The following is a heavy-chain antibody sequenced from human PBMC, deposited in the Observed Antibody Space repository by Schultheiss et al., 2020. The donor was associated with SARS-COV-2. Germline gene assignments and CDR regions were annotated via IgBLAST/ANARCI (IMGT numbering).Heavy chain of an antibody. J-gene: IGHJ4*02. D-gene: IGHD4-17*01. CDR2: IYYSGST. Sequence: VSLRLSCTVSGGSISSYYWSWIRQPPGKGLEWIGSIYYSGSTYYNPSLKSRVTISVDTSKNQFSLKLSSVTAADTAVYYCARGLLTVTLGDYWGQGTLVTVSS. CDR3: ARGLLTVTLGDY. CDR1: GGSISSYY. V-gene: IGHV4-59*12.